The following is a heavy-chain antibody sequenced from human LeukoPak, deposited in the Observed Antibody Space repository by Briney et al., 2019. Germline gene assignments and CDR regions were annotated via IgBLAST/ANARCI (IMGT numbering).Heavy chain of an antibody. CDR1: GGTFSSYA. D-gene: IGHD6-19*01. J-gene: IGHJ4*02. CDR3: ARAQQWLVRLLDY. Sequence: ASVKVSCKASGGTFSSYAISWVRQAPGQGLEWMGGIIPIFGTANYAQKFQGRVTMTRDMSTSTVYMELSSLRSEDTAVYYCARAQQWLVRLLDYWGQGTLVTVSS. V-gene: IGHV1-69*05. CDR2: IIPIFGTA.